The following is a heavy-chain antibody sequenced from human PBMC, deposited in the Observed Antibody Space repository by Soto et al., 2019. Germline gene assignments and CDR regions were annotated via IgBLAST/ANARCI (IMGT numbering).Heavy chain of an antibody. Sequence: ASVKVSCKASGYTFTSYGISWVRQAPGQGLEWMGWISAYNGNTNYAQKLQGRVTMTTDTSTSTAYMELGSLRSDDTAVYYCARDSAKDYDYIWGSYRYYCAFDIWGQGTMVTVSS. CDR3: ARDSAKDYDYIWGSYRYYCAFDI. V-gene: IGHV1-18*01. CDR1: GYTFTSYG. D-gene: IGHD3-16*02. J-gene: IGHJ3*02. CDR2: ISAYNGNT.